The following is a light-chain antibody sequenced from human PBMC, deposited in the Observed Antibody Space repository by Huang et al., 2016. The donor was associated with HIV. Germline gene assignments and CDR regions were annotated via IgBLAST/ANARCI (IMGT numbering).Light chain of an antibody. CDR1: QSVSSN. V-gene: IGKV3-15*01. J-gene: IGKJ1*01. CDR2: GAS. CDR3: QQYNNSPGT. Sequence: EIVMTQSPATLSVSPGERATLSCRASQSVSSNLAWYQQKPGQAPRSLIYGASTRATGIPASFIGSGSGTEFTLTISSLQSEDFAVYYCQQYNNSPGTFGQGTKVEIK.